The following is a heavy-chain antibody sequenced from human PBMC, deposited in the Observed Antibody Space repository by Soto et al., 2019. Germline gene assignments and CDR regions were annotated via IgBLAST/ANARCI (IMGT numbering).Heavy chain of an antibody. CDR1: GGSFSGYY. Sequence: PSETLSLTCAVYGGSFSGYYWSWIRQPPGKGLEWIGEINHSGSTNYNPSLKSRVTISVDTSKNQFSLKLSSVTAADTAVYYCARAPVRGVKNFDYWGQGTLVTVSS. CDR3: ARAPVRGVKNFDY. J-gene: IGHJ4*02. D-gene: IGHD3-10*01. CDR2: INHSGST. V-gene: IGHV4-34*01.